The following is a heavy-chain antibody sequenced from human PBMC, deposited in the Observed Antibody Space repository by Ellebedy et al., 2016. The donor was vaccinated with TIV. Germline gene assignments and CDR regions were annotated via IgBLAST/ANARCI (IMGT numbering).Heavy chain of an antibody. D-gene: IGHD2-15*01. J-gene: IGHJ2*01. CDR3: AAYCSGGSCYSSRYFDL. CDR1: GGSVSSGSYY. CDR2: IYYSGST. V-gene: IGHV4-61*01. Sequence: MPSETLSLTCTVSGGSVSSGSYYWSWIRQPPGKGLEWIGYIYYSGSTNYNPSLKSRVTISVDTSKNQFSLKLSSVTAADTAVYYCAAYCSGGSCYSSRYFDLWGRGTLVTVSS.